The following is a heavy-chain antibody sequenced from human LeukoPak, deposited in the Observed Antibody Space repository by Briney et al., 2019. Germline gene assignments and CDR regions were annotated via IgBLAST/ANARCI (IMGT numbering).Heavy chain of an antibody. J-gene: IGHJ3*02. CDR3: GAVAEVLYAFDI. CDR2: IYSGGST. D-gene: IGHD6-19*01. Sequence: GGSLRLSCAASGFTVSSNYMSWVRQAPGKGLEWVSVIYSGGSTYYADSVKGRFTISRDNSKNTLYLQMNSLRAEDTAVYYCGAVAEVLYAFDIWGQGTMVTVSS. V-gene: IGHV3-66*01. CDR1: GFTVSSNY.